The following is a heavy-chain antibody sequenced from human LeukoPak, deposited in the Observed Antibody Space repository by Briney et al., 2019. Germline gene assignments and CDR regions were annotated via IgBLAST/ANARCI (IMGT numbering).Heavy chain of an antibody. CDR2: IYYSGST. D-gene: IGHD3-9*01. CDR3: ARVWGYDILTGYYYYYYGMDV. CDR1: GVYISSYY. Sequence: SETLSLTYTVSGVYISSYYWIWIRQPPGKGLEWIGYIYYSGSTNYTPCLKSRVTISVDTSKNQFSLKLSSVTAADTAVYYCARVWGYDILTGYYYYYYGMDVWGQGTTVTVSS. V-gene: IGHV4-59*01. J-gene: IGHJ6*02.